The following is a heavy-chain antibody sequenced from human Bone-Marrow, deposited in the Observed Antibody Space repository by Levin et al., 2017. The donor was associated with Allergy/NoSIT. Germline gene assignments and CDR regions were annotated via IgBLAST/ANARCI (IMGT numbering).Heavy chain of an antibody. CDR2: IYPDDSDT. CDR3: ARQSKWLDGACLDN. D-gene: IGHD6-19*01. V-gene: IGHV5-51*01. Sequence: GGSLRLSCTGSENSFTDYWIAWVRQKPGKGLEWMGIIYPDDSDTRYSPSFQGQATFADDMSVTTAYLQWTSLQASASAIYYCARQSKWLDGACLDNWGQGTLVSVSS. J-gene: IGHJ4*02. CDR1: ENSFTDYW.